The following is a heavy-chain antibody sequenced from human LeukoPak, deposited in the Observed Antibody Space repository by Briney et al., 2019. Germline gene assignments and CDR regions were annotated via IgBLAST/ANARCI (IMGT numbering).Heavy chain of an antibody. D-gene: IGHD4-17*01. CDR3: AKDLSRYYYGDYAFDY. CDR1: GFTFSSYA. CDR2: ISGSGGST. J-gene: IGHJ4*02. Sequence: GGSLRLSCAASGFTFSSYAMSWVRQAPGKGLEWVSAISGSGGSTYYADSVKGRSTISRDNSKNTLYLQMNSLRAEDTAVYYCAKDLSRYYYGDYAFDYWGQGTLVTVSS. V-gene: IGHV3-23*01.